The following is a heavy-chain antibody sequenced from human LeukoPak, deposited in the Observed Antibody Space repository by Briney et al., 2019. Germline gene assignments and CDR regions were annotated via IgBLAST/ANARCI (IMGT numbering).Heavy chain of an antibody. D-gene: IGHD2-2*02. CDR2: ISSSGSTI. CDR1: GFTFSDYY. CDR3: ARDLPVIVPAAILSLYPYYYYGMDV. V-gene: IGHV3-11*01. J-gene: IGHJ6*02. Sequence: GGSLRLSCAASGFTFSDYYMSWIRQAPGKGLEWVSYISSSGSTIYYADSVKGRFTISRDNAKNSLYLQMNSLRAEDTAVYYCARDLPVIVPAAILSLYPYYYYGMDVWGQGTTVTVSS.